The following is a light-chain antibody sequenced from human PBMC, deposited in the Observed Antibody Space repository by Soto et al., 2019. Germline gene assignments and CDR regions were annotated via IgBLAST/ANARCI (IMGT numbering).Light chain of an antibody. CDR1: SSTIGAGFD. J-gene: IGLJ2*01. CDR2: GDT. V-gene: IGLV1-40*01. CDR3: QSYDTALSVYVV. Sequence: QSVLTQPPSVSGAPGQRVTISCTGSSSTIGAGFDVHWYRQLPGTAPKLLIYGDTNRPSGVPDRFSGSKSGTSASLVITGLQAEDEADYYCQSYDTALSVYVVFGGGTKLTVL.